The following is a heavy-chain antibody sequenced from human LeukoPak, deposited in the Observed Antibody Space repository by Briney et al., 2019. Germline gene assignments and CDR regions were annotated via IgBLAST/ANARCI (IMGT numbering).Heavy chain of an antibody. V-gene: IGHV3-53*01. Sequence: PGGSLRLSCAASGFTVSGSYISWVRQAPGKGLEWVSVIYGGDDTYYADSVKGRFTISRDSSKNTLYLQMNSLRAEDTAVYYCARRAVSNWGSDYWGQGTLVTVSS. D-gene: IGHD7-27*01. CDR3: ARRAVSNWGSDY. CDR1: GFTVSGSY. CDR2: IYGGDDT. J-gene: IGHJ4*02.